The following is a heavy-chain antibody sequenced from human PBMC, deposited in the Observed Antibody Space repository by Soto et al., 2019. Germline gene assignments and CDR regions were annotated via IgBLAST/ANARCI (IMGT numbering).Heavy chain of an antibody. CDR1: GGSFSGYY. J-gene: IGHJ4*02. CDR3: ARVTTGTIPFDY. D-gene: IGHD1-1*01. V-gene: IGHV4-34*01. Sequence: QVQLQQWGAGLLKPSETLSLTCAVYGGSFSGYYWSWIRQPPGKELEWIGEINHSGSTNYNPSLKSRVTISVDTSKNQFSLKLSSVTAADTAVYYCARVTTGTIPFDYWGQGTLVTVSS. CDR2: INHSGST.